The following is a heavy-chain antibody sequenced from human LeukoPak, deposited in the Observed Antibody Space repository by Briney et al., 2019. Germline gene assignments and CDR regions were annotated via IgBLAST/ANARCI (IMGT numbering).Heavy chain of an antibody. J-gene: IGHJ4*02. Sequence: GGSLRLSCATSGFTFSTSWMHWVRQAPGKGLVWVSRINTDGNTRDYADSVKGRFTISRDNAKNTLYLQMNSLRAEDTAIYYCVRDMGYYDKVWGQGALVTVSS. D-gene: IGHD3-22*01. CDR3: VRDMGYYDKV. CDR2: INTDGNTR. CDR1: GFTFSTSW. V-gene: IGHV3-74*01.